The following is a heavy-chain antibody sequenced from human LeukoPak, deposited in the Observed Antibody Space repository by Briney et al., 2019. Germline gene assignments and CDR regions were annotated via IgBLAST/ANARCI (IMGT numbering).Heavy chain of an antibody. CDR2: INHSGST. CDR1: GGSFSGYY. Sequence: SETLSLTCAVYGGSFSGYYWSWIRQPPGKGLEWIGEINHSGSTNYNPSLKSRVTISVDTSKNQFSLKLSSVTAEDTAVYYCARATPRRQYSYGLFDYWGQGTLVTVSS. V-gene: IGHV4-34*01. D-gene: IGHD5-18*01. J-gene: IGHJ4*02. CDR3: ARATPRRQYSYGLFDY.